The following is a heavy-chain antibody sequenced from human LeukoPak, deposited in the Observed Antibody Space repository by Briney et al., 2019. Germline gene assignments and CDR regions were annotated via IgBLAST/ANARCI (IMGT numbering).Heavy chain of an antibody. Sequence: ASVKVSCKASGYTFTSYGISWVRQAPGQGLEWMGWISAYNGNTNYAQKLQGRVTMTRDASTSTVYMELNSLRSEDTAVYYCAREPRDSFYFDYWGQGTLVTVSS. J-gene: IGHJ4*02. CDR2: ISAYNGNT. CDR3: AREPRDSFYFDY. D-gene: IGHD2-15*01. V-gene: IGHV1-18*01. CDR1: GYTFTSYG.